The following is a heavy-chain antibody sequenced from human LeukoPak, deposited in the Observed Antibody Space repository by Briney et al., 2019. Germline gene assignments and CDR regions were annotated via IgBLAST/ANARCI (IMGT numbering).Heavy chain of an antibody. CDR1: GFTFSSYA. CDR3: AKGSRSWPRGVTDY. Sequence: GGSLRLSCAASGFTFSSYAMTWVRQAPGKGLEWVSAISGSGGSTYYADSVKGRFTISRDNSKNTLYLQMNSLRAEDTAVYYCAKGSRSWPRGVTDYWGRGTLVTVSS. J-gene: IGHJ4*02. D-gene: IGHD3-10*01. V-gene: IGHV3-23*01. CDR2: ISGSGGST.